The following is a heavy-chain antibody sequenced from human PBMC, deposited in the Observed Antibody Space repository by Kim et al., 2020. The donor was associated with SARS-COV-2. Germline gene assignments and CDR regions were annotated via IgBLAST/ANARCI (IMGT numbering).Heavy chain of an antibody. D-gene: IGHD3-10*01. J-gene: IGHJ3*02. CDR3: ARARGVITDGAFDI. V-gene: IGHV3-48*02. Sequence: AASVKGRFTIFRDNAKNSLYLHMNSLRDEDTSVYYCARARGVITDGAFDIWGQGTMVTVSS.